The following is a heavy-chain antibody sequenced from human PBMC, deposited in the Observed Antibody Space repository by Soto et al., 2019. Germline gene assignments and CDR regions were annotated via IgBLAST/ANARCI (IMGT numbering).Heavy chain of an antibody. Sequence: PGGSRRLSCAASGSGFRTYGMHWVRQAPGKGLEWVAGISYDGSKTYYVDSVKGRFTISRDNSRNTLYLRVNSLRPEDTAIYYCAKQKGGMVMEYIWFDPWGQGTLVTVSS. CDR1: GSGFRTYG. J-gene: IGHJ5*02. V-gene: IGHV3-30*18. CDR3: AKQKGGMVMEYIWFDP. CDR2: ISYDGSKT. D-gene: IGHD3-22*01.